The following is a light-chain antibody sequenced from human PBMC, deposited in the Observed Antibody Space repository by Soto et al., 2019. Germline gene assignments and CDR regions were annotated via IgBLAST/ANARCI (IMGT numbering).Light chain of an antibody. CDR1: SSNIGNNA. V-gene: IGLV1-36*01. J-gene: IGLJ3*02. CDR3: AAWDDSLNGPV. CDR2: YDD. Sequence: QSELTQPPSVSEAPRQRVTISCSGSSSNIGNNAVNWYQQLPGKAPKLLIYYDDLLPSGVSDRFSGSKSGTSASLAISGLQSEDEADYYCAAWDDSLNGPVFGGGTKLTVL.